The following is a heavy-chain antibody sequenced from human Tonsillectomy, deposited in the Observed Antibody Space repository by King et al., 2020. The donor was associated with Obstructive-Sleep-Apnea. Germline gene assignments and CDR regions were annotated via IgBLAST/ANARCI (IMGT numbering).Heavy chain of an antibody. CDR1: GFTFGDYA. V-gene: IGHV3-49*03. CDR2: IRSKAYGGTT. J-gene: IGHJ4*02. CDR3: TTLKDTVILPTET. Sequence: VQLVESGGGLVQPGRSLRLSCTASGFTFGDYAMSWFRQAPGKGLEWVGFIRSKAYGGTTEYAASVKGRFTISRDDSKGIAYLQMSSLRIEDTAVYYCTTLKDTVILPTETGGQGTLVTVSS. D-gene: IGHD2-2*01.